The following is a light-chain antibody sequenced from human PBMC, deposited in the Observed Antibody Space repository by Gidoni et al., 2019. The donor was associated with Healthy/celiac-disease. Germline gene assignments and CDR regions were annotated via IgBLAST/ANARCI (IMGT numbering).Light chain of an antibody. CDR1: QSVLYSSNNKNY. CDR2: WAS. J-gene: IGKJ2*01. CDR3: QQYYSTPYT. V-gene: IGKV4-1*01. Sequence: DIVMTQSPDSLAVSLGERATINCKSSQSVLYSSNNKNYLAWYQQKPGQPPNLLIYWASTRESGVPDRCSGSGSGTDFTLTSSSLQAEDVAVYYCQQYYSTPYTFGQGTKLEIK.